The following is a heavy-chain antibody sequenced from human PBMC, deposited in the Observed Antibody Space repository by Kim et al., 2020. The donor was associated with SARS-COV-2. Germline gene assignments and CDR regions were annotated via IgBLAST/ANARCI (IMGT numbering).Heavy chain of an antibody. CDR3: ARDRAEGYCSGGSCYPDPFDP. CDR1: GGTFSSYA. V-gene: IGHV1-69*13. Sequence: SVKVSCKASGGTFSSYAISWVRQAPGQGLEWMGGIIPIFGTANYAQKFQGRVTITADESTSTAYMELSSLRSEDTAVYYCARDRAEGYCSGGSCYPDPFDPWGQGTLVTVSS. CDR2: IIPIFGTA. J-gene: IGHJ5*02. D-gene: IGHD2-15*01.